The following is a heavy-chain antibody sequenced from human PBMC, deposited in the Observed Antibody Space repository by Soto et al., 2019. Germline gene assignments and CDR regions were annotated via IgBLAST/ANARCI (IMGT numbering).Heavy chain of an antibody. D-gene: IGHD3-3*01. CDR3: ARRTWNGYYRSGWFDP. Sequence: QVQLHQWGSRLLKPSETLSLTCGVYGGSFSGYYWSWIRQPPGEGLECIGEINHSETTNYNPSLKSRVTISIDTSKNQFSLTLTSVTAADTAVYYCARRTWNGYYRSGWFDPWGQGIQVTVSS. V-gene: IGHV4-34*01. J-gene: IGHJ5*02. CDR2: INHSETT. CDR1: GGSFSGYY.